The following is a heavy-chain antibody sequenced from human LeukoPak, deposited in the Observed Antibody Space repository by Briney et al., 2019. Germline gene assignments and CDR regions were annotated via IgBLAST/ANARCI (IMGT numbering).Heavy chain of an antibody. CDR1: GFTFSSYA. CDR3: AKDNAYYYADY. V-gene: IGHV3-30*14. J-gene: IGHJ4*02. CDR2: ISYDGSNK. D-gene: IGHD3-10*01. Sequence: SGRSLRLSCAASGFTFSSYAMHWVRQAPGKGLEWVAVISYDGSNKYYADSVKGRFTISRENAKNSLYLQMNSLRAGDTAVYYCAKDNAYYYADYWGQGTLVTVSS.